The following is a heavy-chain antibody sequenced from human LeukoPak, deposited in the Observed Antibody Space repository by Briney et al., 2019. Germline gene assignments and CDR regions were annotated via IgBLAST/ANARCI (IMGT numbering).Heavy chain of an antibody. V-gene: IGHV1-69*05. D-gene: IGHD6-19*01. J-gene: IGHJ3*02. CDR2: IIPIFGTA. CDR1: GGTFSSYA. CDR3: ARALKATRYSSGWYFGDDAFDI. Sequence: ASVKVSCKASGGTFSSYAISWVRQAPGQGLEWMGGIIPIFGTANYAQKLQGRVTMTTDTSTSTAYMELRSLRSDDTAVYYCARALKATRYSSGWYFGDDAFDIWGQGTMVTVSS.